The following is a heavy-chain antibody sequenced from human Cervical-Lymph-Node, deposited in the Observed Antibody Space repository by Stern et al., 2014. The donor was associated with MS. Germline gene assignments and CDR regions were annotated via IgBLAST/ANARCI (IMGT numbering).Heavy chain of an antibody. Sequence: VQLVESGAEVKKPGASAKASCKASGYTFTSYYIHWVRQATGQGLECMGIINPSGGSTSYAQKFQGRLTMTRDTSTSTVYMELSSLRSEDTAVYYCARVAMTSLDYWGQGTLVTVSS. CDR2: INPSGGST. CDR3: ARVAMTSLDY. CDR1: GYTFTSYY. J-gene: IGHJ4*02. V-gene: IGHV1-46*03.